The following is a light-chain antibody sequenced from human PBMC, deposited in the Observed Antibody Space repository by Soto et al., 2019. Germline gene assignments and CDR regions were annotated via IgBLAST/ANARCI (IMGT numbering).Light chain of an antibody. CDR1: QTLTTTY. Sequence: EIVLTQSPGTLSLSPGERATLSCMASQTLTTTYLAWYQQKPGQAPRLLIYGVSRRATGIPDRFSGSGSGTDFTLTISRLEPESFAVYFCQQYADLSYTFGQSTTLEI. CDR3: QQYADLSYT. CDR2: GVS. V-gene: IGKV3-20*01. J-gene: IGKJ2*01.